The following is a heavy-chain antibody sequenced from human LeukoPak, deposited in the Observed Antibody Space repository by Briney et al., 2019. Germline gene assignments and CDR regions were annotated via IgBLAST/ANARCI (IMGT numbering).Heavy chain of an antibody. J-gene: IGHJ6*03. CDR3: AKQMVERPHYYYMDV. CDR2: IQDDESNK. CDR1: GFIFSSFG. V-gene: IGHV3-30*02. Sequence: GGSLRLSCAASGFIFSSFGMHWVRQAPGKGLEWVAFIQDDESNKFNADSVKGRFTISRDNSKNTLFLQMNSLRPEDTALYYCAKQMVERPHYYYMDVWGKGTTVTVSS. D-gene: IGHD2-15*01.